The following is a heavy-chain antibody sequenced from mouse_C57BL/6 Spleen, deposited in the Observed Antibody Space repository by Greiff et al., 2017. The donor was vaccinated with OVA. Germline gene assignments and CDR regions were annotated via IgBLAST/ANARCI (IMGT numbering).Heavy chain of an antibody. CDR2: ISSGSSTI. CDR3: AGSNWYFDV. J-gene: IGHJ1*03. Sequence: EVQLVESGGGLVKPGGSLKLSCAASGFTFSDYGMHWVRQAPEKGLEWVAYISSGSSTIYYAGTVKGRFTISRDNAKNTLFLQMTSLRSEDTAMYYCAGSNWYFDVWGTGTTVTVSS. V-gene: IGHV5-17*01. CDR1: GFTFSDYG.